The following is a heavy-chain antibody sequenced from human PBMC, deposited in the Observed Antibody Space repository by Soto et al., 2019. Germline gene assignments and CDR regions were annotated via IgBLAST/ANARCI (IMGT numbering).Heavy chain of an antibody. V-gene: IGHV1-69*13. J-gene: IGHJ4*02. Sequence: SVKVSCKASGGTFSSYAISWVRQAPGQGLEWMGGIIPIFGTANYAQKFQGRVTITADESTSTAYMELSSLRSEDTAVYYCARGTRLPTTGIAAAGIFDYWGQGTLVTVSS. CDR1: GGTFSSYA. D-gene: IGHD6-13*01. CDR2: IIPIFGTA. CDR3: ARGTRLPTTGIAAAGIFDY.